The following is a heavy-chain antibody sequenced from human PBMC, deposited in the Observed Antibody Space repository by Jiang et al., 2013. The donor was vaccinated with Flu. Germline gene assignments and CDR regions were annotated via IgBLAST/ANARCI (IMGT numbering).Heavy chain of an antibody. D-gene: IGHD6-19*01. Sequence: QSGSEVKKPGASVKVSCKASGYTFTSYAMHWVRQAPGQRLEWMGWINAGNGNTKYSQKFQGRVTITRDTSASTAYMELSSLRSEDTAVYYCAREQRMGFGSGWYRSVGNYWGQGTLVTVSS. CDR2: INAGNGNT. J-gene: IGHJ4*02. V-gene: IGHV1-3*01. CDR3: AREQRMGFGSGWYRSVGNY. CDR1: GYTFTSYA.